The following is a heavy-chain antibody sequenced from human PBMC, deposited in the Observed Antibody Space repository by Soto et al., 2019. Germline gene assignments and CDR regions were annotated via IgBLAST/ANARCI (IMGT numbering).Heavy chain of an antibody. J-gene: IGHJ6*02. D-gene: IGHD4-17*01. Sequence: SETLSLTCTVSGGSISSGGYYWSWIRQHPGKGLEWIGYIYYSGSTYYNPSLKSRVTISVDTSKNQFSLKLSSVTAADTAVYYCARAASYGDSYYYGMDVWGQGTTVTVS. CDR2: IYYSGST. CDR1: GGSISSGGYY. V-gene: IGHV4-31*03. CDR3: ARAASYGDSYYYGMDV.